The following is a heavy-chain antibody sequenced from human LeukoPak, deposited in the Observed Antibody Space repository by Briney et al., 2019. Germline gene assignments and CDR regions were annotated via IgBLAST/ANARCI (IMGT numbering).Heavy chain of an antibody. CDR2: IIPIFGTA. CDR3: ARSFITGTHFDY. V-gene: IGHV1-69*05. Sequence: ASVKVSCKASGGTFSSYAISWVRQAPGQGLEWMGGIIPIFGTANYAQKFQGRVTITTDESTSTAYMELSSLRSEDTAVYYCARSFITGTHFDYWGQGTLVTVSS. J-gene: IGHJ4*02. CDR1: GGTFSSYA. D-gene: IGHD1-20*01.